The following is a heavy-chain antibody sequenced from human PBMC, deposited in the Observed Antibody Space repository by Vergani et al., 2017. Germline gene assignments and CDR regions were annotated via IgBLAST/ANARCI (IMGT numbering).Heavy chain of an antibody. CDR2: ISAYNGDA. J-gene: IGHJ5*02. CDR1: GYTFTTYG. Sequence: QIQLVQSGAEVKKPGASVKVSCKASGYTFTTYGISWVRQAPGQGLEWMGWISAYNGDANYAQKLQGRVTMTTDTSTSTAYMELRSLRSDDTAVYYCARGRLKIGRVNSNWFDPWGQGTLVTVSS. V-gene: IGHV1-18*01. CDR3: ARGRLKIGRVNSNWFDP. D-gene: IGHD1-26*01.